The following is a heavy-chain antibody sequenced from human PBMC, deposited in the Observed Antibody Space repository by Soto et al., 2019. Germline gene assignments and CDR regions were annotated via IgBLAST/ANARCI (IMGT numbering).Heavy chain of an antibody. D-gene: IGHD3-10*01. CDR3: ARQRDYYNS. J-gene: IGHJ4*02. CDR1: GFSFSSYW. V-gene: IGHV3-7*01. CDR2: IKQDGSEK. Sequence: PGGSLRLSCAASGFSFSSYWMSWVRQAPGKGLEWVANIKQDGSEKNYVDSVKGRFTISRDNAKDSLYLQMDSLRVEDTAVYYCARQRDYYNSWGQGTLVTVSS.